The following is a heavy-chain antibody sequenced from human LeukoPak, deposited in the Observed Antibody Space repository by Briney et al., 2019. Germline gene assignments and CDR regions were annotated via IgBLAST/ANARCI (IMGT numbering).Heavy chain of an antibody. Sequence: ASVKVSCKASGSTFTSYGISWVRQAPGQGLEWMGWISAYNGNTNYAQKLQGRVTMTTDTSTSTAYMELRSLRSDDTAVYYCARENGYCSSTSCYLRAFDIWGQGTMVTVSS. CDR3: ARENGYCSSTSCYLRAFDI. V-gene: IGHV1-18*01. CDR2: ISAYNGNT. J-gene: IGHJ3*02. CDR1: GSTFTSYG. D-gene: IGHD2-2*01.